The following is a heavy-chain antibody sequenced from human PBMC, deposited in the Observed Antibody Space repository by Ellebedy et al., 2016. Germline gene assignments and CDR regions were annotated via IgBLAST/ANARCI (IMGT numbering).Heavy chain of an antibody. J-gene: IGHJ3*02. CDR1: EFSDHY. V-gene: IGHV3-7*03. CDR2: IKEDGSGN. Sequence: GGSLRLSCTASEFSDHYMDWVRQAPGKGPEWVANIKEDGSGNHYVDSVKGRFTIPRDNGKNSLSLQMDSLRAEDTAVYYCVRDANGVYASNAFEIWGQGTMVTVSS. CDR3: VRDANGVYASNAFEI. D-gene: IGHD5/OR15-5a*01.